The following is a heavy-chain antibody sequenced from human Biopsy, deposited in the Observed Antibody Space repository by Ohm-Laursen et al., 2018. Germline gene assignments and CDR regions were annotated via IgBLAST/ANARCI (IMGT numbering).Heavy chain of an antibody. Sequence: GTLSLTCTVSGGSISIDYWSWIRQTPGKGLEWIGYIYYSGSTNYNPSLKSRVTISVDTSKNQFSLRLNSVTAADTAVYYCARATNSTGWPYYYFYGMDVWGQGTTVTVSS. CDR1: GGSISIDY. CDR2: IYYSGST. J-gene: IGHJ6*02. D-gene: IGHD2/OR15-2a*01. CDR3: ARATNSTGWPYYYFYGMDV. V-gene: IGHV4-59*01.